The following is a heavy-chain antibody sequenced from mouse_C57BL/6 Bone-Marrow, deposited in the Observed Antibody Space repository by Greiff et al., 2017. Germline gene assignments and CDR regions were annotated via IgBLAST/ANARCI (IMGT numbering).Heavy chain of an antibody. V-gene: IGHV1-59*01. CDR3: ARGGRPAWFAY. CDR1: GYTFTSYW. Sequence: QVQLKQPGAELVRPGTSVKLSCKASGYTFTSYWMHWVKQRPGQGLAWIGVIDPSDSYTNYNQKFKGKGTLTVDTSSSTAYMQLSSPTSEDSAVYYCARGGRPAWFAYWGKGTLVTVSA. J-gene: IGHJ3*01. CDR2: IDPSDSYT. D-gene: IGHD1-1*02.